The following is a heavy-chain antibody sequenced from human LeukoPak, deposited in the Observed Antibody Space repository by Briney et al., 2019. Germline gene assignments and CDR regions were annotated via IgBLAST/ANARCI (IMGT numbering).Heavy chain of an antibody. CDR2: IYYSGST. J-gene: IGHJ4*02. CDR1: GGSISSYY. CDR3: ARDRYDFWSGSPGYFDY. D-gene: IGHD3-3*01. V-gene: IGHV4-59*01. Sequence: PSETLSLTCTVSGGSISSYYGSWIRQPPGKGLEWIGYIYYSGSTNYNPSLKSRVTISVDTSKKQFSLKLSSVTAADTAVYYCARDRYDFWSGSPGYFDYWGQGTLVTVPS.